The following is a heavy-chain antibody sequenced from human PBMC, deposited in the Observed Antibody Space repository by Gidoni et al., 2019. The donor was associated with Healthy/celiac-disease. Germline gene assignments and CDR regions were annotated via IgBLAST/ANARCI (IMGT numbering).Heavy chain of an antibody. CDR3: TTDRGKDFWSGQLYYYYMDV. Sequence: EVQLVESGGGLVKPGGSLRLSCAASGFTFSNAWMSWVRQAPGKGLEWVGRIKSKTDGGTTDYAAPVKGRFTISRDDSKNTLYLQMNSLKTEDTAVYYCTTDRGKDFWSGQLYYYYMDVWGKGTTVTVSS. V-gene: IGHV3-15*01. D-gene: IGHD3-3*01. J-gene: IGHJ6*03. CDR2: IKSKTDGGTT. CDR1: GFTFSNAW.